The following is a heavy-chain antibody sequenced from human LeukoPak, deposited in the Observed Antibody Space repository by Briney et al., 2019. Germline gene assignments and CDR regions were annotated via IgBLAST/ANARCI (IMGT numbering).Heavy chain of an antibody. CDR2: IYTSGST. J-gene: IGHJ4*02. D-gene: IGHD6-19*01. CDR3: ARAPNPYSTGWYFFDY. CDR1: GGSISSGSYY. Sequence: PSQTLSLTCTVSGGSISSGSYYWSWIRQPAGKGLEWIVRIYTSGSTNYNPSLKSRVTISVDTSKNQFSLKLSSVTAADTAVYYCARAPNPYSTGWYFFDYWGQGTLVTVSS. V-gene: IGHV4-61*02.